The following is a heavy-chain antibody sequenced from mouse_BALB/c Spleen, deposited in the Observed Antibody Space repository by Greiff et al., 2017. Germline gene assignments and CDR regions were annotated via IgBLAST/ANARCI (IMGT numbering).Heavy chain of an antibody. CDR3: ARMDYGYVGAMDY. D-gene: IGHD1-2*01. CDR2: ISSGGST. V-gene: IGHV5-6-5*01. J-gene: IGHJ4*01. Sequence: EVKVEESGGGLVKPGGSLKLSCAASGFTFSSYAMSWVRQTPEKRLEWVASISSGGSTYYPDSVKGRFTISRDNARNILYLQMSSLRSEDTAMYYCARMDYGYVGAMDYWGQGTSVTVSS. CDR1: GFTFSSYA.